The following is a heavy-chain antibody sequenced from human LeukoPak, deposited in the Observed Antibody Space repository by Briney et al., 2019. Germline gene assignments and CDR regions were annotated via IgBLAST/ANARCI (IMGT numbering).Heavy chain of an antibody. CDR2: ISSNGGST. Sequence: PGGSLRLSCAASGFTFSSYAMHWVRQAPGKGLEYVSAISSNGGSTYYANSVKGRFTISRDNSKSTLYLQMGSLRAEDMAVYYCARGGPWIQLWLDAFDIWGQGTMVTVSS. D-gene: IGHD5-18*01. CDR3: ARGGPWIQLWLDAFDI. J-gene: IGHJ3*02. V-gene: IGHV3-64*01. CDR1: GFTFSSYA.